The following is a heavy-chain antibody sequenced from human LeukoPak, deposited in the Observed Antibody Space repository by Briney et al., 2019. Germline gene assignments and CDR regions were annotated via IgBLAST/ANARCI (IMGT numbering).Heavy chain of an antibody. Sequence: SETLSLTCPVSGVSISSYYWSWIRQTPGKGLEWIGFVDYSGGANYNPSLKSRVTISVDTSKTQFSLKLSSVTAADTAVYYCARHRRNYGMDVWGQGTTVTVSS. J-gene: IGHJ6*02. CDR2: VDYSGGA. CDR3: ARHRRNYGMDV. CDR1: GVSISSYY. V-gene: IGHV4-59*01.